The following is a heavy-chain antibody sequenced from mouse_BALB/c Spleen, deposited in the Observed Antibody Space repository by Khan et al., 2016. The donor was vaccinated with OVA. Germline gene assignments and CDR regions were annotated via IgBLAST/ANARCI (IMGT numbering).Heavy chain of an antibody. V-gene: IGHV2-6-7*01. CDR3: ARDLSYVHRGFAY. Sequence: QVQLKASGPGLVAPSQSLSITCTVSGFSLTASGVNWVRQPPGKGLEWLGMIWGAGGTDSDSALNSRLTISKVNSQSPVFLKMNSLQTDDTARNDCARDLSYVHRGFAYWGQGTLVTVSA. CDR1: GFSLTASG. D-gene: IGHD1-1*01. CDR2: IWGAGGT. J-gene: IGHJ3*01.